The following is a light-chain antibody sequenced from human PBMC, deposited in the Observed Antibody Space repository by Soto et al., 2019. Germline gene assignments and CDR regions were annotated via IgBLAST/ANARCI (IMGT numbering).Light chain of an antibody. CDR1: QGISNS. V-gene: IGKV1-9*01. J-gene: IGKJ5*01. Sequence: DVPLTQSPSFMSLSAGNRVTLTCLASQGISNSLAWYQQKPGKAPKLLIYSASTLQSGVPSRFSGGFSGTEFTLTISSLQPEDFATYYCQQLYRYPITFGQGTRLEI. CDR3: QQLYRYPIT. CDR2: SAS.